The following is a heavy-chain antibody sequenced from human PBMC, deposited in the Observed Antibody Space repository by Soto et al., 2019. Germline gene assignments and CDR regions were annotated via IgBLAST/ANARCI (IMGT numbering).Heavy chain of an antibody. CDR3: ARHYGGNPNWFDP. J-gene: IGHJ5*02. CDR1: GGSISSGGYY. CDR2: IYYSGST. Sequence: TLCLTGTVSGGSISSGGYYWSWIRQHPGKGLEWIGYIYYSGSTYYNPSLKSRVTISVDTSKNQFSLKLSSVTAADTAVYYCARHYGGNPNWFDPWGQGTLVTVHS. D-gene: IGHD4-17*01. V-gene: IGHV4-31*03.